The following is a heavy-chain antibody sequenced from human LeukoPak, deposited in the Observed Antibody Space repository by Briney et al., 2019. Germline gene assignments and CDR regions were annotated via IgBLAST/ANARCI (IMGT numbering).Heavy chain of an antibody. V-gene: IGHV4-59*01. CDR3: ARAPPYYYDSSGYSRYYFDY. CDR2: IYYSGST. Sequence: KPSETLSLTCTVSGGSISSYYWSWIRQPPGKGLEWIGYIYYSGSTNYNPSLKSRVTISVDTSKNQFSLKLSSVTAADTAVYYCARAPPYYYDSSGYSRYYFDYWGQGTLVTVSS. J-gene: IGHJ4*02. D-gene: IGHD3-22*01. CDR1: GGSISSYY.